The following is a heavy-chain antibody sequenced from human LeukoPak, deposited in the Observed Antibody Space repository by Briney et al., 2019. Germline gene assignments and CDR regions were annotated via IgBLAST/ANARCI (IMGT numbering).Heavy chain of an antibody. D-gene: IGHD2-15*01. Sequence: GGSRRLSCRASRFSFSDYDMHWVRQAPGKGLEWVAVISYDGSVKHYADSVRGRFTISRDNSKSTLFLQMNSLRAEDTAVYYCATPLEGYYFDYWGQGTLVTVSS. J-gene: IGHJ4*02. CDR2: ISYDGSVK. V-gene: IGHV3-30*03. CDR1: RFSFSDYD. CDR3: ATPLEGYYFDY.